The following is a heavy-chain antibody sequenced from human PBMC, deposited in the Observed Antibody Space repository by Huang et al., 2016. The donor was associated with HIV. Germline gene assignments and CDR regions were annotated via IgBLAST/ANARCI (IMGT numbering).Heavy chain of an antibody. CDR3: ARRFSSSSGYFDY. CDR2: IFPDDSDT. CDR1: GYSFSSYW. Sequence: VQLVQSGAEVKKPGESLKISCKGSGYSFSSYWIAWVRQMPGKGLEWVGIIFPDDSDTTYRRSFEGQVPNSADKSIGTAYLQWGSLKASDTAMYYCARRFSSSSGYFDYWGQGSLVTVSS. J-gene: IGHJ4*02. D-gene: IGHD6-6*01. V-gene: IGHV5-51*01.